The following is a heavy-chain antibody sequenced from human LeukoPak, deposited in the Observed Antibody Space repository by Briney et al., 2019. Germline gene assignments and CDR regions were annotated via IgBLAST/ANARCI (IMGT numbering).Heavy chain of an antibody. CDR1: GGSINSADYY. D-gene: IGHD2-21*02. Sequence: SQTLSLTRTVSGGSINSADYYWSWIRQPPGKGLEWIGYIYYSGSTYYNPSLKSRVTISVDTSKNQFSLKLTSVTAADTAVYYCARDLSGKHCGGDCDGWFDPWGQGTLVTVSS. J-gene: IGHJ5*02. V-gene: IGHV4-30-4*01. CDR3: ARDLSGKHCGGDCDGWFDP. CDR2: IYYSGST.